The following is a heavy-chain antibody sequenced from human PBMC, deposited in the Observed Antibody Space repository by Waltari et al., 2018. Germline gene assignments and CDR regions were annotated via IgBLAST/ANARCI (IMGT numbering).Heavy chain of an antibody. CDR1: GYSFTSYW. Sequence: EVQLVQSGAEVKKPGESLRISCKASGYSFTSYWISWVRQVPVKGLEWMGRIGPADSYINYSPSFQGHITISADKSIATAYLQWVSLKASDTAMYYCARTWGQWLNFAASDYWGQGSLVTVSS. J-gene: IGHJ4*02. CDR2: IGPADSYI. V-gene: IGHV5-10-1*03. CDR3: ARTWGQWLNFAASDY. D-gene: IGHD6-19*01.